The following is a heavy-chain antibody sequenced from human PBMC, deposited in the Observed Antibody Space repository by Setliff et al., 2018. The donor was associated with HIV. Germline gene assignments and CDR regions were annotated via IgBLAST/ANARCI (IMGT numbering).Heavy chain of an antibody. Sequence: PSETLSLTCAVYGGSFSGYYWSWIRQPPGKGLEWVGEINHSGSTNYNSSLKSRLTISVDTSRNQVPLKLSSVTAADTAVYYCARGPQYYDILTGNYPYYNYGMDVWGQGTTVTVSS. D-gene: IGHD3-9*01. CDR3: ARGPQYYDILTGNYPYYNYGMDV. V-gene: IGHV4-34*01. CDR2: INHSGST. CDR1: GGSFSGYY. J-gene: IGHJ6*02.